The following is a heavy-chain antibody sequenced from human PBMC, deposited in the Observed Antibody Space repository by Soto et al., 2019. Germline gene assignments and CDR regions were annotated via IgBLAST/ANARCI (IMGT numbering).Heavy chain of an antibody. CDR2: IVVGSGNT. CDR3: AADSRGYSGYDLSEWDYYYYGMDV. Sequence: SVKVSCKASGFTFTSSAMQWVRQARGQRLEWIGWIVVGSGNTNYAQKFQERVTITRDMSTSTAYMELSSLRSEDTAVYYCAADSRGYSGYDLSEWDYYYYGMDVWGQGTTVTVSS. D-gene: IGHD5-12*01. J-gene: IGHJ6*02. V-gene: IGHV1-58*02. CDR1: GFTFTSSA.